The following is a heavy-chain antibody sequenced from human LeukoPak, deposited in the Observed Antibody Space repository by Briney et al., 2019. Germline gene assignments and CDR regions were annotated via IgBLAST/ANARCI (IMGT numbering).Heavy chain of an antibody. Sequence: ASVKVSCKASGGTFSSYAISWVRQAPGQGLEWMGGIIPIFGTANYAQKFQGRVTITADESTSTAYMELSSLRSEDTAVYYCARDRGFLEWSFDYWGQGTLVAVSS. CDR2: IIPIFGTA. J-gene: IGHJ4*02. CDR3: ARDRGFLEWSFDY. D-gene: IGHD3-3*01. CDR1: GGTFSSYA. V-gene: IGHV1-69*13.